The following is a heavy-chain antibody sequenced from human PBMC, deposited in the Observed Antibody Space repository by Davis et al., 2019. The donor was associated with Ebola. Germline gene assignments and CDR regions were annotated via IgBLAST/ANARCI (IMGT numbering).Heavy chain of an antibody. CDR2: IYYSGST. J-gene: IGHJ4*02. D-gene: IGHD3-9*01. V-gene: IGHV4-39*01. Sequence: MPSETLSLTCTVSGGSISSSSYYWGWIRQPPGKGLEWIGSIYYSGSTYYNPSLKSRVTISVDTSKNQFSLKLSSVTAADTAVYYCARTNTRILTGYFTPYLDYWGQGTLVSVSS. CDR1: GGSISSSSYY. CDR3: ARTNTRILTGYFTPYLDY.